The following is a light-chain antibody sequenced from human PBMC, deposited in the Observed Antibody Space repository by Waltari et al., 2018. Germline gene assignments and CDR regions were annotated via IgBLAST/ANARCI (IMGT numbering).Light chain of an antibody. J-gene: IGLJ2*01. CDR1: SSYVGGYNY. V-gene: IGLV2-14*01. CDR2: DVS. CDR3: SSYTSSSTLV. Sequence: QSALTQPASVSGSPGQSITISCTGTSSYVGGYNYVSWYQQHPGKAPKLMIYDVSKRPSGVSNRFSGSKSGNTASLTISGLQAEDEADYYCSSYTSSSTLVFGGGTKLTVL.